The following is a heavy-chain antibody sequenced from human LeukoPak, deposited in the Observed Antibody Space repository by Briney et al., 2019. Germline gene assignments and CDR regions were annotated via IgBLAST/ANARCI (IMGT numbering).Heavy chain of an antibody. CDR1: GLTFSRYA. CDR3: ARQLGYCSGGNCYFDL. CDR2: VSGIGEST. Sequence: PGGSLRLSCAASGLTFSRYAMSWVRQAPGKGLEWVSAVSGIGESTYDKDTVKGRFSISRDNSKNTLYLQMNSLRAEDTAVYHCARQLGYCSGGNCYFDLWGQGALVTVSS. D-gene: IGHD2-15*01. J-gene: IGHJ4*02. V-gene: IGHV3-23*01.